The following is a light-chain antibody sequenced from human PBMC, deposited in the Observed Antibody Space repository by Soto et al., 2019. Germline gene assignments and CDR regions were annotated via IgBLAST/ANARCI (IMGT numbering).Light chain of an antibody. Sequence: QSALTQPASVSGSHGQSITISCTGTSSDVGGYNYVSWYQQHPGKAPKLMIYDVSNRPSGVSNRFSGSKSGNTASLTISGLQAEDEADYYCSSYTRSSTHVVFGGGTKLTVL. CDR3: SSYTRSSTHVV. CDR2: DVS. J-gene: IGLJ2*01. V-gene: IGLV2-14*01. CDR1: SSDVGGYNY.